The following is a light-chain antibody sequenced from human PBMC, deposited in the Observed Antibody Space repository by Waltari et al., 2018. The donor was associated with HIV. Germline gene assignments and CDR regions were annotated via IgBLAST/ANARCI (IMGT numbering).Light chain of an antibody. CDR3: MQALQLPLT. V-gene: IGKV2-28*01. J-gene: IGKJ2*01. CDR2: LGS. CDR1: QSLLYSNGYNY. Sequence: DIVMTQSPLSLPVTPGEPASISCRSSQSLLYSNGYNYLDWYLQKPGQSPQLLIYLGSNRASGVPDRFSGSGSGTDFTLKISRVEAEDVGVYYCMQALQLPLTFGQGTKLEIK.